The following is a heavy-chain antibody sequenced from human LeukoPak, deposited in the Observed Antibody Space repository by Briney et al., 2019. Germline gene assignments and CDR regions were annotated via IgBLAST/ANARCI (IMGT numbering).Heavy chain of an antibody. CDR3: ARDVGRYLLDY. J-gene: IGHJ4*02. Sequence: SETLSLTCXVSGGSISXXXXXXIRQPPGKGXEWIGYIYYSGSTXXXPSLKSRVTISVDTSKNQFSLKLSSVTAADTAVYYCARDVGRYLLDYWGQGTLVTVSS. CDR1: GGSISXXX. CDR2: IYYSGST. V-gene: IGHV4-59*01. D-gene: IGHD3-9*01.